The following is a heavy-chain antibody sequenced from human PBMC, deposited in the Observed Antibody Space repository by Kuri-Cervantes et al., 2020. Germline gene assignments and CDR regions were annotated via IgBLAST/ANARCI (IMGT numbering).Heavy chain of an antibody. CDR3: ARHAHYYDSSGYYYVGYFDY. CDR2: IYYSGST. Sequence: SETLSLTCTVSGGSISSSSYYWGWIRQPPGKGLEWIGSIYYSGSTYYNPSLKSRVTISVDTSKNQFPLKLSSVTAADTAVYYCARHAHYYDSSGYYYVGYFDYWGQGALVTVSS. V-gene: IGHV4-39*01. D-gene: IGHD3-22*01. CDR1: GGSISSSSYY. J-gene: IGHJ4*02.